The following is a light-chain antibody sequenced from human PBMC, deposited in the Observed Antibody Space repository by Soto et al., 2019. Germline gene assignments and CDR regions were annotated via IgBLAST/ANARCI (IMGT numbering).Light chain of an antibody. CDR1: SSNIGAGYD. CDR2: GNS. V-gene: IGLV1-40*01. CDR3: QSYDGSLSGVV. J-gene: IGLJ2*01. Sequence: HSVLTQPPSVSGAPGQRVTISCTGSSSNIGAGYDVHWYQQFPGTAPKLLIYGNSNRPSGVPDRFSGSKSGTSASLAITGLQAEDEADYYCQSYDGSLSGVVFGGGTKVTVL.